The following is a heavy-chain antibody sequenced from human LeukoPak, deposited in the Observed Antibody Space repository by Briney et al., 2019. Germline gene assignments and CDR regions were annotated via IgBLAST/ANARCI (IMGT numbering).Heavy chain of an antibody. Sequence: ASVKVSCKASGYTFTGYYMHWVRQAPGQGLEWMGWINPNSGGTNYAQKFQGWVTMTRDTSISTAYMELSRLRSDDTAVYYCARGAGYYYDSSGYFDYWGQGTLVTVSS. V-gene: IGHV1-2*04. D-gene: IGHD3-22*01. CDR3: ARGAGYYYDSSGYFDY. CDR2: INPNSGGT. CDR1: GYTFTGYY. J-gene: IGHJ4*02.